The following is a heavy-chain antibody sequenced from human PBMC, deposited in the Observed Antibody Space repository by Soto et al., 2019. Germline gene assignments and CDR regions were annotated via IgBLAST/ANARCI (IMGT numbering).Heavy chain of an antibody. J-gene: IGHJ4*02. CDR3: AKGFGGRLYGPGSDAFDD. V-gene: IGHV4-34*01. D-gene: IGHD3-10*01. Sequence: QVRLQHWGAGLLKPSETLSRTCAVYGGSLSGYSWSWIRQPPGRGLEWIGEINHSGSTNYNPSLKSRVTISVDTPKNQVSLNLTSVTAADTAVYYCAKGFGGRLYGPGSDAFDDWGQGILVTVSS. CDR1: GGSLSGYS. CDR2: INHSGST.